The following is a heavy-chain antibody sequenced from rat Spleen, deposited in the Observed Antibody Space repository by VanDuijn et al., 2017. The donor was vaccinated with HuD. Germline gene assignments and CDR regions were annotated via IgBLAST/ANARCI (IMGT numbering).Heavy chain of an antibody. J-gene: IGHJ3*01. D-gene: IGHD1-6*01. CDR2: ISLGGGNT. Sequence: EVELVESGGGLVQPGRSMRLSCAASGFTFSNYGMAWVRQAPTKGLEWVASISLGGGNTYFRDSVKGRFTISRDNAKSTLYLQMDSLRSEDKATYYCARHALMYTTDPFAYWGQGTLVTVSS. CDR3: ARHALMYTTDPFAY. V-gene: IGHV5-25*01. CDR1: GFTFSNYG.